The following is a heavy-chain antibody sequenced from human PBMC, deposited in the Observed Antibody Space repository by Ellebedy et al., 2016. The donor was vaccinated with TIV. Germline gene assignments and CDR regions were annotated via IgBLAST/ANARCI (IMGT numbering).Heavy chain of an antibody. D-gene: IGHD1-26*01. V-gene: IGHV3-21*01. Sequence: GGSLRLXXAASGFTFSSYSMNWVRQAPGKGLEWVSSISSSSSYIYYADSVKGRFTISRDNAKNSLYLQMNSLRAEDTAVYYCARIGSYPGFDYWGQGTLVTVSS. J-gene: IGHJ4*02. CDR2: ISSSSSYI. CDR1: GFTFSSYS. CDR3: ARIGSYPGFDY.